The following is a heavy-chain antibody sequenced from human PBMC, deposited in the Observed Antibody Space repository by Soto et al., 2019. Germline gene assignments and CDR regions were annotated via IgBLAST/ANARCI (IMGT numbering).Heavy chain of an antibody. CDR2: ISWNSGSI. CDR1: GFTFDDYA. CDR3: AKAQAPYYDYIWGSYRSRPPLAGSGAFDI. V-gene: IGHV3-9*01. D-gene: IGHD3-16*02. Sequence: GGSLRLSCAASGFTFDDYAMHWVRQAPGKGLEWVSGISWNSGSIGYADSVKGRFTISRDNAKNSLYLQMNSLRAEDTAFYYCAKAQAPYYDYIWGSYRSRPPLAGSGAFDIWGQGTMVTVSS. J-gene: IGHJ3*02.